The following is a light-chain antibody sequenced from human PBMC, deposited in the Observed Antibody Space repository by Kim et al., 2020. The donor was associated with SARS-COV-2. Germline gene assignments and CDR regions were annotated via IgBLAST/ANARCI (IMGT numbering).Light chain of an antibody. CDR3: QQANKLHLT. J-gene: IGKJ4*01. CDR2: AAS. Sequence: ATVGDRVTISCRASQGLSSYLAWYQQKPGTAPRLLIYAASSLQSGVPSRFSGSGFGTDFNLTISSLQPEDFATYFCQQANKLHLTFGGGTKVDIK. V-gene: IGKV1-12*01. CDR1: QGLSSY.